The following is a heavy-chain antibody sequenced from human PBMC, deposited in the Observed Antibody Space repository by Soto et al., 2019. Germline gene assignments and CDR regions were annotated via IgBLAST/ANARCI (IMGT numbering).Heavy chain of an antibody. CDR2: VYYTGST. V-gene: IGHV4-59*08. CDR3: ARHGGGGSGWYDY. D-gene: IGHD6-19*01. Sequence: QMQLQESGPGLVNPSETLSLTCTVSGGSISGHYWSWIRQPPQKGLEWIGFVYYTGSTNYNPSLRSRLYMSVDTSRNQVSLRLNSVTAADTAVYYCARHGGGGSGWYDYWGQGTLVTVSS. J-gene: IGHJ4*02. CDR1: GGSISGHY.